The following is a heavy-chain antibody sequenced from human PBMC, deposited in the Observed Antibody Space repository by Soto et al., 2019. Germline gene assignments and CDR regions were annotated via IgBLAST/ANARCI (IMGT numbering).Heavy chain of an antibody. CDR3: ARDYDYVWGSYRTYYYGMDV. V-gene: IGHV3-11*06. J-gene: IGHJ6*02. Sequence: QVQLVESGGGLVKPGGSLRLSCAASGFTFSDYYMSWIRQAPGKGLEWVSYISSSSSYTNYADSVNGRFTISRDNAKNSLYLQMNSLRAEDTAVYYCARDYDYVWGSYRTYYYGMDVWGQGTTVTVSS. CDR2: ISSSSSYT. D-gene: IGHD3-16*02. CDR1: GFTFSDYY.